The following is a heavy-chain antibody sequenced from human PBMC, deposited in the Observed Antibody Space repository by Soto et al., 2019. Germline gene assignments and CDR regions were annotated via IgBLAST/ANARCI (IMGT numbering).Heavy chain of an antibody. Sequence: SVKVSCKASGGTFSSYAISWVRQAPGQGLEWMGGIIPIFGTANYAQKFQGRVTITADESTSTAYMELSSLRSEDTAVYYCARREFYYDSSGYYYWFDPWGQGTLLTVSS. CDR2: IIPIFGTA. V-gene: IGHV1-69*13. CDR1: GGTFSSYA. D-gene: IGHD3-22*01. J-gene: IGHJ5*02. CDR3: ARREFYYDSSGYYYWFDP.